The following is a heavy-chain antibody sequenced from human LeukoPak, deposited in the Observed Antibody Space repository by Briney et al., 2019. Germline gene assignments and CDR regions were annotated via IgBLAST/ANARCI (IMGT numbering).Heavy chain of an antibody. CDR2: VKQGGREK. CDR1: GFSFSEYW. V-gene: IGHV3-7*01. D-gene: IGHD2-21*01. CDR3: ASYYGINWVIGH. Sequence: RAGGSLRLSCEGSGFSFSEYWMSWVRQAPGKGLEWVASVKQGGREKYYVDSVKGRFDISRDDAKNSLYLQMNTLRSDDTALYYCASYYGINWVIGHWGQGTLVTVSS. J-gene: IGHJ4*02.